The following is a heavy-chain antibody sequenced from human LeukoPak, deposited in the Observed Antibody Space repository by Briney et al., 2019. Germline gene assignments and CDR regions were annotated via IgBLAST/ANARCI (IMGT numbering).Heavy chain of an antibody. J-gene: IGHJ4*02. V-gene: IGHV3-30*04. CDR1: GFTFSSYT. CDR3: AKEQGKSVYFDS. CDR2: ISFDGKKT. Sequence: GGSLRLSCAASGFTFSSYTMHWVRQAPGKGLEWVATISFDGKKTYFGDSVKGRFTISRDNSKNTLYLQMDSLKIEDTAIYYCAKEQGKSVYFDSWGQGALVTVSS. D-gene: IGHD3-3*01.